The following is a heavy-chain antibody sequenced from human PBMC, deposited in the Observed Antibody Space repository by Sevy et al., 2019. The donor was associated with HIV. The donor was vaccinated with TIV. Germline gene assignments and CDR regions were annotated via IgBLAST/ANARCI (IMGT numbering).Heavy chain of an antibody. Sequence: GGSLRLSCVASGLTFSSYEMNWLRQAPGKGLEWVSYISTSGSIIHYEDSVKGRFTISRDNAKNSLYLQMNSLRAEDTAVYDCAREDGSRQYFQYWGQGTLVTVSS. CDR2: ISTSGSII. D-gene: IGHD6-13*01. CDR3: AREDGSRQYFQY. J-gene: IGHJ1*01. V-gene: IGHV3-48*03. CDR1: GLTFSSYE.